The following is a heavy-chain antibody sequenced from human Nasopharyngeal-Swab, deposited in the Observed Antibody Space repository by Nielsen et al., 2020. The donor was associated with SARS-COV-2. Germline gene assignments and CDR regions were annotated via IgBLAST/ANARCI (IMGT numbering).Heavy chain of an antibody. V-gene: IGHV3-23*01. J-gene: IGHJ4*02. D-gene: IGHD6-13*01. Sequence: WIRQPPGKGLEWVSSIGNSGANTYYAYSVKGRFTISRDNSKNTLYLQMDSRRAEDTAGYYCAKGLRSSSWDEDYWGQGTQVTVSS. CDR2: IGNSGANT. CDR3: AKGLRSSSWDEDY.